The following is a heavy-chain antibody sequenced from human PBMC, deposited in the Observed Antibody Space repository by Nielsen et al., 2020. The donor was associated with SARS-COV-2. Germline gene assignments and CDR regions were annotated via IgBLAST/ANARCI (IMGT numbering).Heavy chain of an antibody. V-gene: IGHV3-30*04. CDR2: ISYDGSNK. J-gene: IGHJ5*02. Sequence: GESLKISCAASGFTFSSYAMHWVRQAPGKGLEWVAVISYDGSNKYYADSVKGRFTISRDNSKNTLYLQMNSLRAEDTAVYYCARVAPNGGNSGGWFDPWGQGTLVTVSS. D-gene: IGHD4-23*01. CDR3: ARVAPNGGNSGGWFDP. CDR1: GFTFSSYA.